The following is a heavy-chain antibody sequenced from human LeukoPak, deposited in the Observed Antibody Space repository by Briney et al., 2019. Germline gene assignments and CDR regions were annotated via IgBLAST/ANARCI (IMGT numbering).Heavy chain of an antibody. D-gene: IGHD3-10*01. V-gene: IGHV3-23*01. CDR3: AKYYYGSGSSDFDY. CDR1: GFTFSSYA. J-gene: IGHJ4*02. CDR2: ISGSGGST. Sequence: PGGSLRLSCAASGFTFSSYAMSWVRQAPGKGLEWVSAISGSGGSTNYADSVKGRFTISRDNSKNTLYLQMNSLRAEDTAVYYCAKYYYGSGSSDFDYWGQGTLVTVSS.